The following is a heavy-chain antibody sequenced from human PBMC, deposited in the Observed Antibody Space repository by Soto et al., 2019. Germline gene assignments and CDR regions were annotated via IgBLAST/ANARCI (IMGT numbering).Heavy chain of an antibody. CDR3: ARSSDSSGYEWGGFDY. D-gene: IGHD3-22*01. CDR1: GGTFSSYA. Sequence: GASVKVSWKASGGTFSSYAISWVRQAPGQGLEWMGGIIPIFGTANYAQKFQGRVTITAEESTSTAYMELSSLRSEDTAVYYCARSSDSSGYEWGGFDYWGQGTLVTVSS. V-gene: IGHV1-69*13. J-gene: IGHJ4*02. CDR2: IIPIFGTA.